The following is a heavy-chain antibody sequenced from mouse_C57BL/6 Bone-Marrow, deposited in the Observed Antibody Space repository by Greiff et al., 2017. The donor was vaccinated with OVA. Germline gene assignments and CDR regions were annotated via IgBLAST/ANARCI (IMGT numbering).Heavy chain of an antibody. CDR2: IDPSDSYT. CDR1: GYTFTSYW. J-gene: IGHJ3*01. V-gene: IGHV1-69*01. Sequence: QVQLQQPGAELVMPGASVKLSCKASGYTFTSYWMHWVKQRPGQGLEWIGEIDPSDSYTNYNQKFKGKSTLTVDKSSSTAYMQLSSLTSEYSAVYYCARNLLAWFAYWGQGTLVTVSA. D-gene: IGHD2-10*02. CDR3: ARNLLAWFAY.